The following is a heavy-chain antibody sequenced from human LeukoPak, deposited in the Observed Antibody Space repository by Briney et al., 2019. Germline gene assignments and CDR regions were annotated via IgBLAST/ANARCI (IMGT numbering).Heavy chain of an antibody. V-gene: IGHV3-30*04. CDR2: ISYDGSNK. Sequence: SGGSLRLSCAASGFTFSSYAMHWVRQAPGKGLEWGAVISYDGSNKYYADSVKGRFTISRDNSKNTLYLQMNSLRAEDTAVYYCAREVVVAATYPYYYYMDVWGKGTTVTVSS. D-gene: IGHD2-15*01. J-gene: IGHJ6*03. CDR1: GFTFSSYA. CDR3: AREVVVAATYPYYYYMDV.